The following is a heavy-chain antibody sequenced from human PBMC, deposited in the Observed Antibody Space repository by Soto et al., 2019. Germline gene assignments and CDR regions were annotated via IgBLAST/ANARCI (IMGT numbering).Heavy chain of an antibody. CDR3: ARLVYTVVAPFDY. J-gene: IGHJ4*01. CDR2: ISKRGDPM. Sequence: EVQLVESGGGLVQPGGSLRVSCAASGFTFSRYAMNWVRQTPGKGLEWVSHISKRGDPMYYADSVKGRFTISRDNAESSLHLQMTVLTHEDTSVYYCARLVYTVVAPFDYWGHGALVTVSS. CDR1: GFTFSRYA. V-gene: IGHV3-48*02. D-gene: IGHD2-21*01.